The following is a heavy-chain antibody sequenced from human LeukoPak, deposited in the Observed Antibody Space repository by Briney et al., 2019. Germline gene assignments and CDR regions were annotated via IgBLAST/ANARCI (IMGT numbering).Heavy chain of an antibody. CDR2: ISAYNGNT. CDR1: GYTFTSYG. Sequence: ASVKVSCKASGYTFTSYGISWVRQAPGQGLEWMGWISAYNGNTYYAQKFPGRVAMTTDTSTSTAYMELRRLRSDDMPVYSCARGTPPVDTAMTYPWFAPWGQGPLVIVSS. D-gene: IGHD5-18*01. CDR3: ARGTPPVDTAMTYPWFAP. J-gene: IGHJ5*02. V-gene: IGHV1-18*03.